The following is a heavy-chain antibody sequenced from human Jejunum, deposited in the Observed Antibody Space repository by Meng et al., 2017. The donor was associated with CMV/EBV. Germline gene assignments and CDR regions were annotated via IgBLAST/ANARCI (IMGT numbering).Heavy chain of an antibody. J-gene: IGHJ4*02. Sequence: SISISTYYWGWIRQPPGKGLEWIGSIYYSGSTYYNPSLKSRVTISVDTSKNQFSLKLSSVTAADTAVYYCARDHSPFMVRGEFDYWGQGTRVTVSS. D-gene: IGHD3-10*01. CDR3: ARDHSPFMVRGEFDY. V-gene: IGHV4-39*07. CDR2: IYYSGST. CDR1: SISISTYY.